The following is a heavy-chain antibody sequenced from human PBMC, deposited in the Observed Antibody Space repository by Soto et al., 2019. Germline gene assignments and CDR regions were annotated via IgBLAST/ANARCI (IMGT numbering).Heavy chain of an antibody. Sequence: ASVKVSCKASGYTFTSYGISWVRQAPGQGLEWMGWISAYNGNTNYAQKLQGRVTVTTDTSTSTAYMELRSLRSDDTAVYYCARDPRETTHDAFDIWGQGTMVTVSS. CDR3: ARDPRETTHDAFDI. D-gene: IGHD1-7*01. V-gene: IGHV1-18*01. J-gene: IGHJ3*02. CDR2: ISAYNGNT. CDR1: GYTFTSYG.